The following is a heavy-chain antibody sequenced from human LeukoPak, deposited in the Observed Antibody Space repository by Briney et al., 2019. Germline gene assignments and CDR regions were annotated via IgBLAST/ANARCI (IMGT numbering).Heavy chain of an antibody. CDR3: ARGRDYYDSSGSLDY. Sequence: GGSLRLSCAASGFTFSNYEMNWVRQAPGKGLEWISYISSSGSSIYYADSVKGRFTISRDNAKNSLYLQMNSLRAEDTAVYYCARGRDYYDSSGSLDYWGQGTLVTVSS. J-gene: IGHJ4*02. V-gene: IGHV3-48*03. CDR2: ISSSGSSI. D-gene: IGHD3-22*01. CDR1: GFTFSNYE.